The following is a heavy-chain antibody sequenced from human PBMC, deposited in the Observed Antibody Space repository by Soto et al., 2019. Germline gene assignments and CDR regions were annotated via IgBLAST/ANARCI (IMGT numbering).Heavy chain of an antibody. CDR2: IYHSGST. CDR3: ARVWTTVIYNWFDP. V-gene: IGHV4-38-2*01. CDR1: GYSIRSGYY. J-gene: IGHJ5*02. Sequence: SESLSVTCAVSGYSIRSGYYWGCIRQPPGKGLEWIGSIYHSGSTYYNPSLKSRVTISVDTSKNQFSLKLSSVTAADTAVYYCARVWTTVIYNWFDPWGQGTLVTVSS. D-gene: IGHD4-17*01.